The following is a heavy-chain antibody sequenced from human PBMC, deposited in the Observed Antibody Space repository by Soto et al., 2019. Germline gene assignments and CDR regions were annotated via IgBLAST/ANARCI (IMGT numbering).Heavy chain of an antibody. CDR2: ISGSGGSI. D-gene: IGHD6-13*01. CDR1: GFTFGIYA. CDR3: ARVAPEYSSTPRRFDF. J-gene: IGHJ4*02. V-gene: IGHV3-23*01. Sequence: GGSLRLSCAASGFTFGIYAMRWVRQPPGKGLEWVSSISGSGGSIYYAHSVKGRFTISRDKTKNTLDLQMKSLRAEDKAVYHCARVAPEYSSTPRRFDFWGQGTLVTVSS.